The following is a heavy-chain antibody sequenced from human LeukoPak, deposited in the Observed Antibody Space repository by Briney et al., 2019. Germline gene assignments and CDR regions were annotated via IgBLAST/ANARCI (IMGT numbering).Heavy chain of an antibody. J-gene: IGHJ4*02. D-gene: IGHD2-2*01. CDR3: ARCLGYCSSTSWTGIDY. CDR2: IYPGDSDT. V-gene: IGHV5-51*01. Sequence: GESLKISCKGSGYSFTSYWIGWVRQMPGKGLEWMGIIYPGDSDTRYSPSFQGQVTISADKSISTAYLQWSSLKASDTAMYYCARCLGYCSSTSWTGIDYWGQGTLVTVSS. CDR1: GYSFTSYW.